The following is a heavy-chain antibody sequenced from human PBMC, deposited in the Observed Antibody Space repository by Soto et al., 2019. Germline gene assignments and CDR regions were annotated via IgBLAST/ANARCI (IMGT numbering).Heavy chain of an antibody. CDR2: ISSDGGTE. CDR3: ARDSHTATGAIEF. CDR1: GFTFSNYA. D-gene: IGHD5-18*01. J-gene: IGHJ4*02. Sequence: QVLLVESGGGVVQPGRSLRLSCAASGFTFSNYAMHWGRQAPGKGLEWVAVISSDGGTEFYGDSVKGRFTISRDKSKNMLYLQMNSLRVEDTAVYHCARDSHTATGAIEFWGQGTLVTVSS. V-gene: IGHV3-30-3*01.